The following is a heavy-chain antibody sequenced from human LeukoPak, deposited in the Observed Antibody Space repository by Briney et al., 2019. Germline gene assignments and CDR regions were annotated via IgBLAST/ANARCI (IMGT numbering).Heavy chain of an antibody. Sequence: ASVKVSCKASGYTFTGYYMHWVRQAPGQGLEWMGWINPNSGGTNYAQKFQGRVTMTRDTSISTAYMELSRLRSDDTAVYYCARLYDSSGYGFDYWGQGTLVTVSS. CDR1: GYTFTGYY. V-gene: IGHV1-2*02. D-gene: IGHD3-22*01. CDR3: ARLYDSSGYGFDY. J-gene: IGHJ4*02. CDR2: INPNSGGT.